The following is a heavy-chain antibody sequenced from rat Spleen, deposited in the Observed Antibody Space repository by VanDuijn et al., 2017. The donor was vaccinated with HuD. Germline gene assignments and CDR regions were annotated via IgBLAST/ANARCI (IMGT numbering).Heavy chain of an antibody. CDR2: ISYDGGST. CDR3: ARHGDNSGYRFAY. CDR1: GFTFSDYG. V-gene: IGHV5-20*01. Sequence: EVQLVESGGGLVQPGRSMKLSCSASGFTFSDYGMAWVFQAPTKGLEWVASISYDGGSTYYRDSVKGRFTISRDNAKSTLYLQMESLRSEDTATYYFARHGDNSGYRFAYWGQGTLVTVSS. J-gene: IGHJ3*01. D-gene: IGHD4-3*01.